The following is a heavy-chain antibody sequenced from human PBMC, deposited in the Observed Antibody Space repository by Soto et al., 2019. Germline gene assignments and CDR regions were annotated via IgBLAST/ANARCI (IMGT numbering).Heavy chain of an antibody. V-gene: IGHV1-58*01. D-gene: IGHD3-10*01. Sequence: SVKVSCKASGFTFTSSAVQWMRQARGQRLEWIGWIVVGSGNTNYAQKFQERVTITRDMSTSTAYMELSSLRSEDTAVYFCAVTYYYGSGSYYNSNYYYYGMDVWGQGTTVTVSS. CDR1: GFTFTSSA. J-gene: IGHJ6*02. CDR3: AVTYYYGSGSYYNSNYYYYGMDV. CDR2: IVVGSGNT.